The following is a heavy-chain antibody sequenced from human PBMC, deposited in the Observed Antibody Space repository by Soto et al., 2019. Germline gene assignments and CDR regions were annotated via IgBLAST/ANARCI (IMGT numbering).Heavy chain of an antibody. D-gene: IGHD3-22*01. J-gene: IGHJ3*02. CDR1: GGSISSSSYY. CDR2: IYYSGST. CDR3: ARQFGGYYDSSGYYAFDI. V-gene: IGHV4-39*01. Sequence: SETLSLTCTVSGGSISSSSYYWGWIRQPPGKGLEWIGSIYYSGSTYYNPSLKIRVTISVDKSKNHFSLKLSSLTAAYTAVYYCARQFGGYYDSSGYYAFDIWGQGTMVTVSS.